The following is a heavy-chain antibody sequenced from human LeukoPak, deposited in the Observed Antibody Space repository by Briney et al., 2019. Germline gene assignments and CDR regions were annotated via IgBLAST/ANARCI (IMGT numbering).Heavy chain of an antibody. V-gene: IGHV4-31*03. Sequence: PSETLSLTCTVSGGSISSGGYYWSWIRQHPGKGLEWIGYIYYSGSTHYNPSLKSRVTISVDTSKNQFSLKLSSVTAEDTAVYYCAKELGDYDILTEFDYWGQGTLVTVSS. CDR1: GGSISSGGYY. J-gene: IGHJ4*02. CDR3: AKELGDYDILTEFDY. CDR2: IYYSGST. D-gene: IGHD3-9*01.